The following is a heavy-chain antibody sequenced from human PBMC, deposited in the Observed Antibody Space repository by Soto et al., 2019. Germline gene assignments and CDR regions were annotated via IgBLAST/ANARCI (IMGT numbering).Heavy chain of an antibody. CDR2: IYPGDSGT. D-gene: IGHD2-8*01. V-gene: IGHV5-51*01. CDR1: GYTFTDYW. J-gene: IGHJ6*02. Sequence: GESLKISCKGSGYTFTDYWIGCVRQLPGKGLEWMGLIYPGDSGTRYSPSFQGHVTSPADKSTNTAYFQRNTLRASDTAMYYWARHIGNVRYYYYAMDVWGQGTAVTVSS. CDR3: ARHIGNVRYYYYAMDV.